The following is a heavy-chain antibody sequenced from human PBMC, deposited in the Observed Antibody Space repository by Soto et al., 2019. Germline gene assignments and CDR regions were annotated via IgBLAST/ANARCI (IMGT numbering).Heavy chain of an antibody. CDR3: ATWEYGYGHYYFDY. V-gene: IGHV1-24*01. CDR1: GYTLTELS. J-gene: IGHJ4*02. D-gene: IGHD5-18*01. Sequence: QVQLVQSGAEVKKPGASVKVSCKVSGYTLTELSMHWVRQAPGKELEWMGGFDPEDGETIYAQKFQGRVTMTEDTSTDAADMELSSLRSEDTAVYYCATWEYGYGHYYFDYCGQGTLVTVSS. CDR2: FDPEDGET.